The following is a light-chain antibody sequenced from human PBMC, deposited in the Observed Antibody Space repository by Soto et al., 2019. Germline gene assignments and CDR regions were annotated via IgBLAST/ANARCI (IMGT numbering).Light chain of an antibody. CDR3: QQRDSWWT. Sequence: EIVLTQSPATLSLSPGEGDTLSCRASQSVSTYLAWYQQKPGQAPRLLIYGASNRATGVAARFSGSGSGTDFTLTISSLEPEDSAVYYCQQRDSWWTFGQGTNVEI. V-gene: IGKV3-11*01. CDR2: GAS. J-gene: IGKJ1*01. CDR1: QSVSTY.